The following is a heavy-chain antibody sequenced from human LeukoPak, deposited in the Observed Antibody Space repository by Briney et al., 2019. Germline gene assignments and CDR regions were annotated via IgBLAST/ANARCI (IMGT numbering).Heavy chain of an antibody. CDR1: GFTFSDYY. D-gene: IGHD3-9*01. V-gene: IGHV3-11*01. J-gene: IGHJ4*02. CDR3: ARLRYFVIDY. CDR2: INSSVSTI. Sequence: PGGSLRLSCVASGFTFSDYYMTWIRQAPGRGLEWVSYINSSVSTIYYADSVKGRFTISRDNAKNSLYLQMNSLRAEDTAVYYCARLRYFVIDYWGQGTLVTVSS.